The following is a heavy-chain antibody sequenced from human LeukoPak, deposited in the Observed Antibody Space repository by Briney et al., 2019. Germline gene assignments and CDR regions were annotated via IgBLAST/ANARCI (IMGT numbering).Heavy chain of an antibody. CDR2: ISYDGSNK. V-gene: IGHV3-30*18. J-gene: IGHJ4*02. Sequence: GGSLRLSCAASGFTFSSYGMHWVRQAPGKGLEWAAVISYDGSNKYYADSVKGRFTISRDNSKNTLYLQMNSLRAEDTAVYYCAKVQFSGYVDYWGQGTLVTVSS. CDR1: GFTFSSYG. D-gene: IGHD1-26*01. CDR3: AKVQFSGYVDY.